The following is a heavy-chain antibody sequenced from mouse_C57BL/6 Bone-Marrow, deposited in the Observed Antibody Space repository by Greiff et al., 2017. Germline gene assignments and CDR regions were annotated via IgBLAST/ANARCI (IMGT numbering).Heavy chain of an antibody. CDR1: GYTFTSYG. CDR3: ARNYDYDSYAFDY. J-gene: IGHJ4*01. CDR2: IYPRSGNT. D-gene: IGHD2-4*01. V-gene: IGHV1-81*01. Sequence: QVQLKESGAELARPGASVKLSCKASGYTFTSYGISWVKQRTGQGLEWIGEIYPRSGNTYYNEKFKGKATLTADKSSSTAYMELRSLTSEDSAVYFCARNYDYDSYAFDYWGQGTSVTVSS.